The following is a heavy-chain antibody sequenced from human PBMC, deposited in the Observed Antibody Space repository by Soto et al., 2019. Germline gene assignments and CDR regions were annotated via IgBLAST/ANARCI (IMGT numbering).Heavy chain of an antibody. J-gene: IGHJ4*02. Sequence: GGPLRLSCAASGFTFSSYSMNWVRQAPGKGVEWVSCITRGSDRIYYADSVKGRFTISRDNGKNALYLQMNSLRDEDTAVYYCARDIGSGWYYFDYWGQGNMVTVSS. V-gene: IGHV3-48*02. CDR3: ARDIGSGWYYFDY. CDR2: ITRGSDRI. CDR1: GFTFSSYS. D-gene: IGHD6-19*01.